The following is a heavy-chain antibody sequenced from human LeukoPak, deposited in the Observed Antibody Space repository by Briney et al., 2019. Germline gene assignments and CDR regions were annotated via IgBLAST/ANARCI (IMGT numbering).Heavy chain of an antibody. CDR2: ISGSGGST. V-gene: IGHV3-23*01. CDR1: GFTCSSYA. CDR3: AASMGVVVVAATSFDY. D-gene: IGHD2-15*01. Sequence: PGGSLRLXCAASGFTCSSYAMSWVRLAPGKGLESVSAISGSGGSTYYADSVKGRFTISRDNSKNTLYLQMNSLRAEDTAVYYCAASMGVVVVAATSFDYWGQGTLVTVSS. J-gene: IGHJ4*02.